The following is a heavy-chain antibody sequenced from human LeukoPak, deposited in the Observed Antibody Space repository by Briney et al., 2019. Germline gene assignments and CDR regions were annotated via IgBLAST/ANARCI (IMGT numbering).Heavy chain of an antibody. J-gene: IGHJ3*02. V-gene: IGHV4-4*07. D-gene: IGHD2-2*02. CDR1: GGSISSYY. Sequence: SETLSLTCTVSGGSISSYYWSWIRQPAGKGLEWIGRIYTSGSTNYNPSLKSRVTMSVVTSKNQFSLKLSSVTAADTAVYYCAKNYQLLYYNAFDIWGQGTMVTVSS. CDR2: IYTSGST. CDR3: AKNYQLLYYNAFDI.